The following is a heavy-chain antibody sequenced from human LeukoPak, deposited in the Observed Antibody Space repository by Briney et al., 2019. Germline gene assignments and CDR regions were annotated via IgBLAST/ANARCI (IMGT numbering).Heavy chain of an antibody. D-gene: IGHD2-2*03. Sequence: SETLSLTCTVSGGSVSSYFCSWIRQPPGKGLEWIGYMYYSGSTNYNPSLKSRVTMPVDTSKNQFSLQLSSVTAADTAVYYCARLDNARGAFDYWGQGTLVTVSS. CDR1: GGSVSSYF. CDR3: ARLDNARGAFDY. CDR2: MYYSGST. J-gene: IGHJ4*02. V-gene: IGHV4-59*02.